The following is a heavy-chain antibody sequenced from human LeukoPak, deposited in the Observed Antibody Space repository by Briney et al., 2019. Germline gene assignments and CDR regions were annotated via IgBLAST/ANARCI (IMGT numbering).Heavy chain of an antibody. V-gene: IGHV3-23*01. D-gene: IGHD3-10*01. CDR2: ISPSGPAI. Sequence: GGSVRLSCAASGFTFNSYAMSWVRQAPRKGLESVLAISPSGPAIYYGASVKGRFTISRDNYKITMYLQMSSLRADDSAVYYCAKRGGYETMAAFDYWGQGALVTVSS. CDR3: AKRGGYETMAAFDY. J-gene: IGHJ4*02. CDR1: GFTFNSYA.